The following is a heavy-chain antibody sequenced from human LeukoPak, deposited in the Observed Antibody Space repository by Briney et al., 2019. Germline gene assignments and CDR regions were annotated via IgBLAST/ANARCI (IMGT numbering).Heavy chain of an antibody. J-gene: IGHJ4*02. CDR3: ARDLLTYYYDSSGYY. Sequence: ASVKVSCKASGYTFTSYGISWVRQAPEQGLEWMGWISAYNGNTNYAQKLQGRVTMTTDTSTSTAYMELRSLRSDDTAVYYCARDLLTYYYDSSGYYWGQGTLVTVSS. CDR2: ISAYNGNT. CDR1: GYTFTSYG. V-gene: IGHV1-18*01. D-gene: IGHD3-22*01.